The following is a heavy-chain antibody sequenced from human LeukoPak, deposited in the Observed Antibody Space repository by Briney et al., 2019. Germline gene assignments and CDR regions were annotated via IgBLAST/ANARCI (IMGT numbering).Heavy chain of an antibody. D-gene: IGHD1-7*01. CDR2: ISPGGGTT. CDR1: GFAFGSEA. J-gene: IGHJ4*02. CDR3: AKRPGTTNY. Sequence: GGSLRLSCAVSGFAFGSEAMIWVRQSPARGLEWVASISPGGGTTYYADYVKGRFTISGDNSKNTLYLQMNSLRAEDTAVYYCAKRPGTTNYWGQGTLVTVSS. V-gene: IGHV3-23*01.